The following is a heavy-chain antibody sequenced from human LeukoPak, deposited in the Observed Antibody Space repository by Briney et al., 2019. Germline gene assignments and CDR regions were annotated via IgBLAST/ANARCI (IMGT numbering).Heavy chain of an antibody. CDR3: ARAVERRVYYYYGMDV. J-gene: IGHJ6*02. CDR2: IIPILGIA. Sequence: SVKVSCKASGGTFSSYAISWVRQAPGQGLEWMGRIIPILGIANYAQKFQGRVTITADKSTSTAYMELSSLRSEDTAVYYCARAVERRVYYYYGMDVWGQGTTVTVSS. V-gene: IGHV1-69*04. D-gene: IGHD1-1*01. CDR1: GGTFSSYA.